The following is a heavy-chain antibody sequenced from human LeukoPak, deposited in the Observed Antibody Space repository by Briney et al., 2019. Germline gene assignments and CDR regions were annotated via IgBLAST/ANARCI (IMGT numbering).Heavy chain of an antibody. D-gene: IGHD2-15*01. CDR3: AKDLDGATHFDY. J-gene: IGHJ4*02. CDR1: GFTFSSYW. CDR2: IRYDGSNK. V-gene: IGHV3-30*02. Sequence: GGSLRLSCAVSGFTFSSYWMSWVRQAPGKGLEWVAFIRYDGSNKYYADSVKGRFTISRDNSKNTLYLQMNSLRAEDTAVYYCAKDLDGATHFDYWGQGTLVTVSS.